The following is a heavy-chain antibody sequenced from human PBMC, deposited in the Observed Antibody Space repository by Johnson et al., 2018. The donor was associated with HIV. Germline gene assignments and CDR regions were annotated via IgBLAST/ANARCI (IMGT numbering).Heavy chain of an antibody. V-gene: IGHV3-30*02. CDR3: PVDTEAFDI. CDR1: GFTFSSYG. D-gene: IGHD1-14*01. J-gene: IGHJ3*02. CDR2: VRYDGSNK. Sequence: VQLVESGGGVVQPGGSLRLSCAASGFTFSSYGMHWVRQAPGKGLEWVAFVRYDGSNKYYADSVKGRFTISRDNSKNTLYLQMNSLSAEDTAVYYCPVDTEAFDIWGQGTMVTVSS.